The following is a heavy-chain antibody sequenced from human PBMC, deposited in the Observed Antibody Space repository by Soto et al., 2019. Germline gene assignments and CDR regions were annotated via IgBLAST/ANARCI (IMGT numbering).Heavy chain of an antibody. J-gene: IGHJ3*02. D-gene: IGHD3-16*01. CDR2: IIPIFGTT. CDR3: ARGDRVGESFEI. Sequence: QLVQSGAEMKKPGSSVKVSCKASGGSFSSYAINWVRQAPGQGLEWMGGIIPIFGTTNYAQKFQGKFTITADKSTSTASMELNSLRSEDTAVYYCARGDRVGESFEIWGQGTTVIVSS. V-gene: IGHV1-69*06. CDR1: GGSFSSYA.